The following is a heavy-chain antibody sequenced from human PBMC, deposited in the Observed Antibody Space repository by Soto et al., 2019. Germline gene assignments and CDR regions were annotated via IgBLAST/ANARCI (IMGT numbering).Heavy chain of an antibody. J-gene: IGHJ4*02. CDR2: IYYSGST. D-gene: IGHD1-26*01. CDR3: ARHGSSGSSKRAFPEFDY. Sequence: QLQLQESGPGLVKPSETLSLTCTVSGGSISSSSYYWGWIRQPPGKGLEWIGSIYYSGSTYYNPSLKSRVTISVDTSKNQFSLKLSSVTAADTAVYYCARHGSSGSSKRAFPEFDYWGQGTLVTVSS. CDR1: GGSISSSSYY. V-gene: IGHV4-39*01.